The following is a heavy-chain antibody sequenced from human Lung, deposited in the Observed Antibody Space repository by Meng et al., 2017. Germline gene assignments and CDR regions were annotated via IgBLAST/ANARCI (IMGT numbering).Heavy chain of an antibody. CDR1: GGSFSDYY. V-gene: IGHV4-34*01. Sequence: QVQLQQWGAGLLKPSETLSLTCVVSGGSFSDYYWSWIRPPPGKGLEWIGEINHSGSTNYNPSLESRATISVDTSQNNLSLKLSSVTAADSAVYYCARGPTTMAHDFDYWGQGTLVTVPS. J-gene: IGHJ4*02. CDR3: ARGPTTMAHDFDY. CDR2: INHSGST. D-gene: IGHD4-11*01.